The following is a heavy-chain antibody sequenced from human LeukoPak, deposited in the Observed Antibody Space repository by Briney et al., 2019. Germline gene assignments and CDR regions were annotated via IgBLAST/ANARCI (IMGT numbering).Heavy chain of an antibody. CDR3: AREGGSYRTGAFDI. D-gene: IGHD1-26*01. J-gene: IGHJ3*02. V-gene: IGHV4-4*07. Sequence: SETLSPTYTVSGASISSSYWSSIRQPAGKGLGWIGRIYTIGSTNYNPSLKSRVTMSVDTSKNQFSLKLSSVTAADTAVYYCAREGGSYRTGAFDIWGQGTMVTVSS. CDR1: GASISSSY. CDR2: IYTIGST.